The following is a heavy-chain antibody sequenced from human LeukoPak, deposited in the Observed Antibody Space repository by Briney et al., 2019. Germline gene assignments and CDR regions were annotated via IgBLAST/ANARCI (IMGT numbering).Heavy chain of an antibody. CDR2: ISGSGGST. Sequence: GGSLRLSCAASGFTFSGYAMSWVRQAPGKGLEWVSAISGSGGSTYYADSVKGRFTISRDNSKNTLYLQMNSLRAEDTAVYYCAKVGQNYYDSSGYYSWGYFDYWGQGTLVTVSS. V-gene: IGHV3-23*01. CDR1: GFTFSGYA. CDR3: AKVGQNYYDSSGYYSWGYFDY. J-gene: IGHJ4*02. D-gene: IGHD3-22*01.